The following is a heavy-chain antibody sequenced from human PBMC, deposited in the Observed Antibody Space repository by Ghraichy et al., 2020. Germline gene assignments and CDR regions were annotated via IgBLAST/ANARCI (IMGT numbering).Heavy chain of an antibody. CDR2: SGGGDNNK. D-gene: IGHD3-10*01. V-gene: IGHV3-23*01. J-gene: IGHJ6*02. CDR3: AKFAFNSGTYRGGLDV. CDR1: GLTFNNFA. Sequence: GGSLRLSCAASGLTFNNFAMGWVRQPPGKGLEWVSGSGGGDNNKKYADSVKGRFTISRDNYKNTLYLQMNSLRVDDTDIYYCAKFAFNSGTYRGGLDVWGQGTTVTVAS.